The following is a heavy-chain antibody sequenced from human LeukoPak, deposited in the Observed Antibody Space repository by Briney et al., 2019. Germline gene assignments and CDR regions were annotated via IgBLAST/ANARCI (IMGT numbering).Heavy chain of an antibody. CDR3: ARIRCGHSGSVCYNH. J-gene: IGHJ4*02. Sequence: SETLSLTCAVYGGSFSNYYWSWIRQSPGKGLEWIGEISHTEGTRYNPSLESRVTMSVGTSENQLSLKLIFVTAADTAVYYYARIRCGHSGSVCYNHWGLGTLVTVSS. CDR1: GGSFSNYY. CDR2: ISHTEGT. D-gene: IGHD3-9*01. V-gene: IGHV4-34*01.